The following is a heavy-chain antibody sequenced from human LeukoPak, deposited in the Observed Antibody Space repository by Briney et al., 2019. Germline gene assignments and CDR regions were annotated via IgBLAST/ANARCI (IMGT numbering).Heavy chain of an antibody. CDR1: GFTFDDYA. Sequence: GGSLRLSCAASGFTFDDYAMHWVRQAPGKGLEWVSGISWNSGSIGYADSVKGRFTISRDNAKNSLYLQMNSLRAEDTASYYCAKGYCSGGSCGPDYWGQGTLVTVSS. CDR2: ISWNSGSI. V-gene: IGHV3-9*01. D-gene: IGHD2-15*01. CDR3: AKGYCSGGSCGPDY. J-gene: IGHJ4*02.